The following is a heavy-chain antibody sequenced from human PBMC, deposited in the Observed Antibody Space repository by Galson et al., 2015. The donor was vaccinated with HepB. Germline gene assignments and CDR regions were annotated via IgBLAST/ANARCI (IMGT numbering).Heavy chain of an antibody. CDR3: ARRGYSYGTTEAYYYYYYYMDV. CDR2: MNPNSGNT. D-gene: IGHD5-18*01. J-gene: IGHJ6*03. CDR1: GYTFTSYD. V-gene: IGHV1-8*01. Sequence: SVKVSCKASGYTFTSYDINWVRQATGQGLEWMGWMNPNSGNTGYAQKFQGRVTMTRNTSISTAYMELSSLRSEDTAVYYCARRGYSYGTTEAYYYYYYYMDVWGKGTTVTVSS.